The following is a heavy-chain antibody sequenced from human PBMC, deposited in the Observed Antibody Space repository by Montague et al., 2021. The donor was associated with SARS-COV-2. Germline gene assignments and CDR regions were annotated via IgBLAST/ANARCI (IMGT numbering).Heavy chain of an antibody. CDR1: GGSISSSSYY. CDR3: ARQRRGGLVSTPRFFDY. J-gene: IGHJ4*02. V-gene: IGHV4-39*01. CDR2: IYYSGST. D-gene: IGHD6-19*01. Sequence: SEILSLTCTVSGGSISSSSYYWGWIRQPPGKGLEWIGSIYYSGSTYCNPSLKSRVTISVDTSKNQFSLKLSSVTAADTAVYYCARQRRGGLVSTPRFFDYWGQGTLVTVSS.